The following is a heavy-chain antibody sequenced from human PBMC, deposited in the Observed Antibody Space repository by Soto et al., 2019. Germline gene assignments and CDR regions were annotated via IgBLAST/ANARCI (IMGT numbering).Heavy chain of an antibody. CDR3: ASAPSEFTYYYYYGMDV. J-gene: IGHJ6*02. V-gene: IGHV4-30-4*01. Sequence: SETLSLTCTVSGGSISSGDYYWSWIRQPPGKGLEWIGYIYYSGSTYYNPSLKSRVTISIDTSKNQFSLKLSSVTAADTAVYYCASAPSEFTYYYYYGMDVWGQGTTVTVSS. CDR1: GGSISSGDYY. CDR2: IYYSGST.